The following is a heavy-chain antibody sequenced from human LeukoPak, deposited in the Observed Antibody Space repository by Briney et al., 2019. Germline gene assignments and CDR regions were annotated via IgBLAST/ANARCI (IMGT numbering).Heavy chain of an antibody. CDR3: TCAGNGYLTLDY. D-gene: IGHD3-22*01. J-gene: IGHJ4*02. V-gene: IGHV1-2*02. CDR2: SNPNGGDT. Sequence: ASVKVSCKASGYTFTGYYIHWVRQAPGQGLEWMGWSNPNGGDTNYAQKFQGRVTMTRATSISTAYMEMTRMRFDDTAVYYCTCAGNGYLTLDYWGQGALVTVSS. CDR1: GYTFTGYY.